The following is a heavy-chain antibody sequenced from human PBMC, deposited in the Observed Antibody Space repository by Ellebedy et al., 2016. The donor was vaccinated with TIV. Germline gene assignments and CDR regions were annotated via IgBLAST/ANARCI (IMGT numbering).Heavy chain of an antibody. D-gene: IGHD5-24*01. CDR1: GGSISSYY. V-gene: IGHV4-59*01. Sequence: MPSETLSLICTVSGGSISSYYWSWIRQPPGKGLEWIGYIYYRGSTNYNPSLKSRVTISVDTSKNQFSLKLSSVTAADTAVYYCARDGRDGYNLWGQGTLVTVSS. CDR2: IYYRGST. J-gene: IGHJ4*02. CDR3: ARDGRDGYNL.